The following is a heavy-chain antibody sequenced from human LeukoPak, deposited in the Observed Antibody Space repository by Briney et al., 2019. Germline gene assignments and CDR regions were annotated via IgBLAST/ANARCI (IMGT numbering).Heavy chain of an antibody. D-gene: IGHD2-2*01. V-gene: IGHV3-30*18. CDR3: AKSGCSSTNCYLNF. CDR2: ISHDGNTK. CDR1: GFTFSDYG. Sequence: GGSLILSCAASGFTFSDYGMHWVRQAPGKGLEWVAVISHDGNTKYYTDSVKGRFTISRDNSKNTLYLQMNSLRAEDTAVYHCAKSGCSSTNCYLNFWGRGTLVIVSS. J-gene: IGHJ4*02.